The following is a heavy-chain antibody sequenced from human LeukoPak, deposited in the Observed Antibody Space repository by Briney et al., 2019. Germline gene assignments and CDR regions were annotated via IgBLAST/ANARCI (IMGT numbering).Heavy chain of an antibody. D-gene: IGHD3-10*01. CDR1: GGSISSSSYY. V-gene: IGHV4-39*07. CDR2: IYYSGST. Sequence: PSETLSLTCTVSGGSISSSSYYWGWIRQPPGKGLVWIGCIYYSGSTYYNPSLKSRVTISVDTSKNQFSLKLSSVTAADTAVYYCARDETYYGSGSYKVRTYYFDYWGQGTLVTVSS. CDR3: ARDETYYGSGSYKVRTYYFDY. J-gene: IGHJ4*02.